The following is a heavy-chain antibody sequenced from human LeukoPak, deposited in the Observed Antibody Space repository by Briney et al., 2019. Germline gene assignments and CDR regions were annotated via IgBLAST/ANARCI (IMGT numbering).Heavy chain of an antibody. J-gene: IGHJ4*02. D-gene: IGHD1-26*01. CDR2: IIPIFGTA. CDR3: ARPGGWELPPRV. CDR1: GYSFTSYW. Sequence: KISCKGSGYSFTSYWIGWVRQMPGKGLEWMGGIIPIFGTANYAQKFQGRVTITADESTSTAYMELSSLRSEDTAVYYCARPGGWELPPRVWGQGTLVTVSS. V-gene: IGHV1-69*01.